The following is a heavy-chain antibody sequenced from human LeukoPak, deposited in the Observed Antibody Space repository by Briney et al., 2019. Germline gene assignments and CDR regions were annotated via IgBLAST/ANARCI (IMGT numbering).Heavy chain of an antibody. CDR3: ASYIAVAAPYWYFDL. J-gene: IGHJ2*01. D-gene: IGHD6-19*01. V-gene: IGHV3-7*01. CDR1: GFTFSSYW. CDR2: IKQDGSEK. Sequence: GGSLRLSCAASGFTFSSYWMTWVRQAPGKGLEWVANIKQDGSEKYYVDSVKGRFTISRDNAKNSLYLQMNSLSAEDTAVYYCASYIAVAAPYWYFDLWGRGTLVTVSS.